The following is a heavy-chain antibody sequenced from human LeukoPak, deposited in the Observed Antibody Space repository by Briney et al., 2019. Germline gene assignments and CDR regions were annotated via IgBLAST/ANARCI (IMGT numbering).Heavy chain of an antibody. D-gene: IGHD2-2*01. CDR1: GYTFAGYY. CDR3: AREHGIYCSSTSCPGYFDY. V-gene: IGHV1-69*04. CDR2: IIPILGIA. J-gene: IGHJ4*02. Sequence: SVTVSCKASGYTFAGYYMHWVRQAPGQGLEWMGRIIPILGIANYAQKFQGRVTITADKSTSTAYMELSSLRSEDTAVYYCAREHGIYCSSTSCPGYFDYWGQGTLVTVSS.